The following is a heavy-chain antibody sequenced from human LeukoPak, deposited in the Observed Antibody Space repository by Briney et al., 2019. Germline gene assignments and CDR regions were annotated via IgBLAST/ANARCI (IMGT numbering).Heavy chain of an antibody. CDR2: ISSSGSTI. Sequence: GGSLRLSCEASGFTFTTYSMTWVRQAPGKGLEWVSYISSSGSTIYYADSVKGRFTISRDNSKNTLYLQMNSLRAEDTAVYYCAKRDDAFDIWGQGTMVTVSS. V-gene: IGHV3-48*01. CDR1: GFTFTTYS. J-gene: IGHJ3*02. CDR3: AKRDDAFDI.